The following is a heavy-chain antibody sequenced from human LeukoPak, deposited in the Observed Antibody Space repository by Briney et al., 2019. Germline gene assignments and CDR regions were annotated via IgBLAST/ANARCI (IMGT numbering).Heavy chain of an antibody. Sequence: GGSLRLSCAASGFTLRSYTMNWVRQAPGKGLEWVSAISGSGGSTYYADSVKGRFTISRDNSKNTLYLQMNSLRAEDTAVYYCAKGSRYYDSSGYDYWGQGTLVTVSS. CDR2: ISGSGGST. D-gene: IGHD3-22*01. CDR1: GFTLRSYT. CDR3: AKGSRYYDSSGYDY. V-gene: IGHV3-23*01. J-gene: IGHJ4*02.